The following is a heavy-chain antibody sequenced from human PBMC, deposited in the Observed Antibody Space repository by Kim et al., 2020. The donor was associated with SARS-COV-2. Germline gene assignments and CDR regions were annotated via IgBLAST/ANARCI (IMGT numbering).Heavy chain of an antibody. CDR2: ISRSSSYI. J-gene: IGHJ6*02. V-gene: IGHV3-21*01. CDR3: ARDFPETYYDILTGRPYYDGRDV. Sequence: GGSLRLSCAASGFTFSSYSMNWVRQAPGKGLEWVSSISRSSSYIYYADSVKGRFTISRDNAKNSLYLQMNSLRAEDTAVYYCARDFPETYYDILTGRPYYDGRDVWGQGTTVSVSS. CDR1: GFTFSSYS. D-gene: IGHD3-9*01.